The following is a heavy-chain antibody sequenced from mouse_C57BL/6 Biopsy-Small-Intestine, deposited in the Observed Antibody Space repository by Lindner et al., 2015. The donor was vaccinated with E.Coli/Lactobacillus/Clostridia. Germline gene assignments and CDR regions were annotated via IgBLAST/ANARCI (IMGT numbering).Heavy chain of an antibody. V-gene: IGHV14-4*01. Sequence: VQLQESGAELVRLGASVKLSRTASGFNIKDDYMHWVKQRPEQGLEWIGWIDPENGDTEYASKFQGKATITADTSSNTAYLQLSSLTSEDTAVYYCTTRDGYYAWFAYWGQGTLVTVSA. CDR2: IDPENGDT. CDR3: TTRDGYYAWFAY. D-gene: IGHD2-3*01. CDR1: GFNIKDDY. J-gene: IGHJ3*01.